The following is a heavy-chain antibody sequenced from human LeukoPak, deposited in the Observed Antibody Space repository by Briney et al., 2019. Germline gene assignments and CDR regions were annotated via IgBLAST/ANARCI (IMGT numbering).Heavy chain of an antibody. V-gene: IGHV5-51*01. Sequence: GESLKISCKGSGYSFTSYWIGWVRQMPGKGLEWMGIIYPGDSDTRYSPSFQGQVTISADKSISTAYLQWSSLKASDTAMYYCARSGYCSSTSYYPIYYWGQGTLVTVSS. CDR3: ARSGYCSSTSYYPIYY. J-gene: IGHJ4*02. D-gene: IGHD2-2*01. CDR1: GYSFTSYW. CDR2: IYPGDSDT.